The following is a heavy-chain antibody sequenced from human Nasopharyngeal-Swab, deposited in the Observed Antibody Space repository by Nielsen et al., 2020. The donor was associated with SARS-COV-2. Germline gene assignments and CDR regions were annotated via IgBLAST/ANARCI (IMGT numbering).Heavy chain of an antibody. CDR3: VKHQGSASDQ. Sequence: GESLKISCAASGFSFRSYWMHWVRQVPGEGLVWVSRIDTDGSITNYADSVKGRFTISRDNAKNTLYLQMSSLRAEDSAVYYCVKHQGSASDQWGQGTLVTVSS. V-gene: IGHV3-74*01. D-gene: IGHD2-2*01. CDR2: IDTDGSIT. J-gene: IGHJ4*02. CDR1: GFSFRSYW.